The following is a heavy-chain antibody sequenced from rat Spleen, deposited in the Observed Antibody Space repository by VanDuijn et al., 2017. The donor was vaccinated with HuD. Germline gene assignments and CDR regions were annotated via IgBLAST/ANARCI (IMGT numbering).Heavy chain of an antibody. D-gene: IGHD1-12*02. J-gene: IGHJ4*01. V-gene: IGHV5-19*01. CDR2: ISPSGGSP. CDR3: ATQNLYYYDGTYYYEDVMDA. CDR1: GFTFSNYG. Sequence: EVQLVESGGGLVQPGRSLKLSCAASGFTFSNYGMHWIRQAPTKGLEWVASISPSGGSPYYRDSVKGRFTISRDNAKSTLYLQMDSLRSEDTATYYCATQNLYYYDGTYYYEDVMDAWGQGASVTVSS.